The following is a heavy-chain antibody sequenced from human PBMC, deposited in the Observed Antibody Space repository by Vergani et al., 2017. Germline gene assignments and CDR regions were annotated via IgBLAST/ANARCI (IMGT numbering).Heavy chain of an antibody. D-gene: IGHD3-22*01. Sequence: VQLVESGGGVVQPGRSLRLSCASSGFTFSTYGMHWVRQATGXGLEWVSAIGTAGDPYYPGSVKGRFTISRENAKNSLYLQMNSLRAGDTAVYYCARGRNYYDSSGYYYLDAFDIWGQGTMVTVSS. CDR2: IGTAGDP. CDR3: ARGRNYYDSSGYYYLDAFDI. J-gene: IGHJ3*02. CDR1: GFTFSTYG. V-gene: IGHV3-13*05.